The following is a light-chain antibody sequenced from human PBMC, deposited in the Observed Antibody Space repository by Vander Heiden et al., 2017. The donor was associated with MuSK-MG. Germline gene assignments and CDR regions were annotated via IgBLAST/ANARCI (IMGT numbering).Light chain of an antibody. J-gene: IGKJ2*01. CDR2: GAF. CDR1: RTISRN. V-gene: IGKV1-27*01. CDR3: QGNDNRLMYL. Sequence: DIQITQTPSSLSASVGDRVTITCRASRTISRNLVWYQKKPGKPLKLLIHGAFTLPSGVPSRFSGSGGGTYSTLTIDSAQPDDAASYSCQGNDNRLMYLFGQGTKLEI.